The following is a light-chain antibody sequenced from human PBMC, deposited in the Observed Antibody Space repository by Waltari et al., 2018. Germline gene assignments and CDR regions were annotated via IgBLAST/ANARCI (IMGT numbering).Light chain of an antibody. CDR2: WSS. CDR1: QSVLYSSNNKNY. CDR3: LQYYNTPQT. Sequence: DIVMTPSPDSLAVSLGERATINCKSSQSVLYSSNNKNYLAWFQPRPGQPPKLLIYWSSTRESGVPDRFSASGSGTDFTLTISSLQAEDVAVYYCLQYYNTPQTFGQGTRVEIK. J-gene: IGKJ1*01. V-gene: IGKV4-1*01.